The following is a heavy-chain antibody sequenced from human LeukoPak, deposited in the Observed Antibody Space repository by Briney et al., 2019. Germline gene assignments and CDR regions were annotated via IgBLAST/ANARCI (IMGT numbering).Heavy chain of an antibody. J-gene: IGHJ4*02. CDR1: GGSISNYYW. CDR3: AHRPGIVGATPFDY. CDR2: IYWDDDK. Sequence: TLSLTCTVSGGSISNYYWSWIRQPPGKALEWLALIYWDDDKRYSPSLKSRLTITKDTSKNQVVLTMSNMDPVDTATYYCAHRPGIVGATPFDYWGQGTLVTVSS. V-gene: IGHV2-5*08. D-gene: IGHD1-26*01.